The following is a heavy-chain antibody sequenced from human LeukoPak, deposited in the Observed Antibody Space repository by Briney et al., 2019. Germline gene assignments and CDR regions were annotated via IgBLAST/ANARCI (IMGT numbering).Heavy chain of an antibody. D-gene: IGHD6-6*01. CDR2: INPNSGGT. Sequence: GALVKVSCKASGYTFTGYYMHWVRQAPGQGLEWMGWINPNSGGTNYAQKFQGRVTMTRDTSISTAYMELSRLRSDDTAVYYCAREFSSSPRRAGVFDYWGQGTLVTVSS. V-gene: IGHV1-2*02. CDR3: AREFSSSPRRAGVFDY. J-gene: IGHJ4*02. CDR1: GYTFTGYY.